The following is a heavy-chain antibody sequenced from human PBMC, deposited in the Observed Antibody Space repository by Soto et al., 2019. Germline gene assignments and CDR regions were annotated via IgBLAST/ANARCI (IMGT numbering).Heavy chain of an antibody. CDR3: AHYPRDEYSSSWYTKAGYWSDS. V-gene: IGHV2-5*02. CDR2: IYWDDDK. J-gene: IGHJ5*01. D-gene: IGHD6-13*01. Sequence: QITLKESGPTLVKPTQTLTLTCTFSGFSLSTSGVGVGWIRQPPGKALEWLALIYWDDDKRYSPSLKSRLTNNQDTSKNQVVLTLTHMDPVDPATYYCAHYPRDEYSSSWYTKAGYWSDSWGQGTLVTVAS. CDR1: GFSLSTSGVG.